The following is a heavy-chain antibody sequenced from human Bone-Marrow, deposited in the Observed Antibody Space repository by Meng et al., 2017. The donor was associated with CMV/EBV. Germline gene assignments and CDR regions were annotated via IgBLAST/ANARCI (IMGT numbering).Heavy chain of an antibody. CDR1: GYTFTSYG. J-gene: IGHJ6*02. CDR3: ARYCGSICITIFGVAPYYYYGMAV. D-gene: IGHD3-3*01. CDR2: ISAYNGNT. Sequence: ASVKVSCKASGYTFTSYGISWVRQAPGQGLEWMGWISAYNGNTNYAQKLQGRVTMTTDTSTSTAYMELRSLRSDDTAVYYCARYCGSICITIFGVAPYYYYGMAVWGQGATVPVSS. V-gene: IGHV1-18*01.